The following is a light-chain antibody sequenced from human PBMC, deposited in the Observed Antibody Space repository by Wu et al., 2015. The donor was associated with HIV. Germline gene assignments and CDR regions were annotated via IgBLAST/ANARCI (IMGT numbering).Light chain of an antibody. CDR3: QQYVRSSWT. CDR2: GAS. Sequence: ESVLTQSPGTLSLSPGERATLSCRASQSVSINYLAWYQQKPGQAPRLLIYGASIRATGIPDRFSGSGSGTDFTLTISRLEPEDFAVYYCQQYVRSSWTFGQGTTVGNQT. CDR1: QSVSINY. V-gene: IGKV3-20*01. J-gene: IGKJ1*01.